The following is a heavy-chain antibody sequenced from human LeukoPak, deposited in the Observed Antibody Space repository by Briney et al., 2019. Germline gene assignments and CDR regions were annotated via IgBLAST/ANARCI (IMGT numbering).Heavy chain of an antibody. Sequence: SVKVSCKASGGTFSSYAISWVRQAPGQGLEWMGGIIPIFGTANYAQKFQGRVTITTDESTSTAYMELSSLRSEDTAVYYCARDPVPPGGAFDIWGQGTMVTVSS. CDR3: ARDPVPPGGAFDI. CDR2: IIPIFGTA. CDR1: GGTFSSYA. D-gene: IGHD2-15*01. V-gene: IGHV1-69*05. J-gene: IGHJ3*02.